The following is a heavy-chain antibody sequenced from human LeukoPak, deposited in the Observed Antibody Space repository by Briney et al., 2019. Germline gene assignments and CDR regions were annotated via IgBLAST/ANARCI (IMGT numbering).Heavy chain of an antibody. V-gene: IGHV3-48*03. D-gene: IGHD6-19*01. CDR1: GFTFSSYE. CDR2: ISSSGSTI. CDR3: AAAVAGAYYYYYYMDV. J-gene: IGHJ6*03. Sequence: GGSLRLSCAASGFTFSSYEMNWVRQAPGKGLEWVSYISSSGSTIYYADSVKGRFTISRDNAKNSLYLQMNSLRAEDTAVYYCAAAVAGAYYYYYYMDVWGKGTTVTISS.